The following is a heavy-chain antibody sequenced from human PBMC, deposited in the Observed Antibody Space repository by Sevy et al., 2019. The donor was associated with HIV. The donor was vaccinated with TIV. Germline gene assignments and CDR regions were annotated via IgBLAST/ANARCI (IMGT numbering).Heavy chain of an antibody. V-gene: IGHV3-53*01. D-gene: IGHD2-15*01. Sequence: GGSLRLSCAVSGFTLTNEFFSWVRQAPGKGLEWVAVVYSGGATYDADSVKGRSTIARDKSKSTLYLQMKSLRAEDTAVYYCARVGYCRGGTCFSGFYYAMDVWGQGTTVTVSS. CDR2: VYSGGAT. J-gene: IGHJ6*02. CDR3: ARVGYCRGGTCFSGFYYAMDV. CDR1: GFTLTNEF.